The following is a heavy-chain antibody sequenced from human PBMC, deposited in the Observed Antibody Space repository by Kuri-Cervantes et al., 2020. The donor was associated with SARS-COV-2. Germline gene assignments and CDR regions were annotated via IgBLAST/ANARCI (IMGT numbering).Heavy chain of an antibody. Sequence: GESLKISCKGSGYSFTSYWIGWVRQMPGKGLEWMGIIYPGDSDTRYSPSFQGQVTISADKSISTAYLQWSSLRASDTAMYYRARRSRPYGDDDAFDIWGQGTMVTVSS. V-gene: IGHV5-51*01. CDR2: IYPGDSDT. J-gene: IGHJ3*02. CDR1: GYSFTSYW. CDR3: ARRSRPYGDDDAFDI. D-gene: IGHD4-17*01.